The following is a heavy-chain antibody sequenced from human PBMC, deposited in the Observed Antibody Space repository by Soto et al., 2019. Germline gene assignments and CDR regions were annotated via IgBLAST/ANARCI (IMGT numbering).Heavy chain of an antibody. J-gene: IGHJ4*02. CDR2: IYYSGST. CDR1: GXXXXXXXXX. V-gene: IGHV4-30-4*01. Sequence: QVQLQESGPGLVKPSQTLSLTCTVSGXXXXXXXXXXXXXXXPPGKGLEWIGYIYYSGSTYYNPSLKSRVTISVDTSKNQFSLKLSSXTAADTAVYYCARDSLPDYWGQGTLVTVSS. CDR3: ARDSLPDY.